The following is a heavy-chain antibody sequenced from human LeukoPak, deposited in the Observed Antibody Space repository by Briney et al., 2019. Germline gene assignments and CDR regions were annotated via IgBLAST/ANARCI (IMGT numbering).Heavy chain of an antibody. CDR2: IYPGDSDT. D-gene: IGHD1-26*01. CDR1: GYSFSSHW. CDR3: ARGEIVGGSTSNFDY. Sequence: GESLQISFKGSGYSFSSHWIGWVRQMPGKGLEWMGLIYPGDSDTRYNPSFQGQVTMSADKSISTAYLHWSSLKASDTAMYYCARGEIVGGSTSNFDYWGQGALVTVSS. J-gene: IGHJ4*02. V-gene: IGHV5-51*01.